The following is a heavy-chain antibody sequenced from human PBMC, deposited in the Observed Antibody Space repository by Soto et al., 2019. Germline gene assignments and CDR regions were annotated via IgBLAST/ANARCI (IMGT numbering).Heavy chain of an antibody. V-gene: IGHV3-48*02. Sequence: GSLKPSCPASGXTFSSYRMNWVRQAPGKGLEWISYISTTSSSIYYADSVKGRFNISRDNAKNSLFLQMNILRDEDTAVYYCARKGVAFDYWGQGALVNV. CDR1: GXTFSSYR. J-gene: IGHJ4*02. CDR3: ARKGVAFDY. D-gene: IGHD3-3*01. CDR2: ISTTSSSI.